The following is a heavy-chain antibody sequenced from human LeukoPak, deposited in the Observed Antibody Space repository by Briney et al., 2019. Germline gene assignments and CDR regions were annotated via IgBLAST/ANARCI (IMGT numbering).Heavy chain of an antibody. CDR1: GFTFSSYE. J-gene: IGHJ6*03. V-gene: IGHV3-48*03. Sequence: PGRSLRLSCAASGFTFSSYEMNWVRQAPGKGLEWVSYISSSGSTIYYADSVKGRFTISRDNAKNSLYLQMNGMRAEDTAVYYCARLQVTTSTSLLSSYYYYMDVWGKGTTVTISS. CDR3: ARLQVTTSTSLLSSYYYYMDV. CDR2: ISSSGSTI. D-gene: IGHD4-17*01.